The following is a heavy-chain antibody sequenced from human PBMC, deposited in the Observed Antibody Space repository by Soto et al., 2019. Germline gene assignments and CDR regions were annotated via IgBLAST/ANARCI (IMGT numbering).Heavy chain of an antibody. J-gene: IGHJ4*02. CDR1: GFTFSSYA. CDR3: ARWPLRGSGSYWYYFDY. CDR2: ISYDGSNK. D-gene: IGHD3-10*01. V-gene: IGHV3-30-3*01. Sequence: GGSLRLSCAASGFTFSSYAMHWVRQAPGKGLEWVAVISYDGSNKYYADSVKGRFTISRDNSKNTLYLQMNSLRAEDTAVYYCARWPLRGSGSYWYYFDYWGQGTLVTVS.